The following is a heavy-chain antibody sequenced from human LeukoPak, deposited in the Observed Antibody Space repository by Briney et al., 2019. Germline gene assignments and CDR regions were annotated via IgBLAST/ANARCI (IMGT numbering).Heavy chain of an antibody. CDR2: IYYSGST. CDR3: AREVPMTTVAGGGFDY. CDR1: GGSISSSSYY. J-gene: IGHJ4*02. Sequence: SETLSLTCTVSGGSISSSSYYWGWIRQPPGKGLEWIGSIYYSGSTHYNPSLKSRVTISVDTSKNQFSLKLSSVTAADTAVYYCAREVPMTTVAGGGFDYWGQGTLVTVSS. D-gene: IGHD4-17*01. V-gene: IGHV4-39*07.